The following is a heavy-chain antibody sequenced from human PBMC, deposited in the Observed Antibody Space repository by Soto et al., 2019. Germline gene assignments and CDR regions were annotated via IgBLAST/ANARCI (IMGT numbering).Heavy chain of an antibody. CDR3: ARRVTGYYYYGMDV. CDR1: GFMFNSYS. J-gene: IGHJ6*02. Sequence: PGGSLRLSCAASGFMFNSYSMNRVRQAPERGLEWVSYISSGSGTIYYADSVKGRFTISRDNAKNSLSLQMNSLRDEDTAVYYCARRVTGYYYYGMDVWGQGTTVTVSS. CDR2: ISSGSGTI. V-gene: IGHV3-48*02.